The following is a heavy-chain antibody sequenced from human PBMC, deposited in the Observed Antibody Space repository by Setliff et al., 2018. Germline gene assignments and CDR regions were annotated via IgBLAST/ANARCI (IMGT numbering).Heavy chain of an antibody. V-gene: IGHV4-39*07. Sequence: SETLSLTCAVSGGSISSSSYYWGWIRQPPGKGLEWIGSIYYSGSTYYNPSLKSRVTISVDTSKNQFSLKLSSVTAADTAVYYCARERMYYNFWSGYSDYWGQGTLVTVSS. D-gene: IGHD3-3*01. J-gene: IGHJ4*02. CDR2: IYYSGST. CDR1: GGSISSSSYY. CDR3: ARERMYYNFWSGYSDY.